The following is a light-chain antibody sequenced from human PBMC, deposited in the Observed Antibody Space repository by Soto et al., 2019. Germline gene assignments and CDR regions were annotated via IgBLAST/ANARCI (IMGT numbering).Light chain of an antibody. CDR2: GVT. CDR3: SSYAGSNNFV. CDR1: SSDVGGYNY. V-gene: IGLV2-8*01. J-gene: IGLJ1*01. Sequence: PVLTQPPSASGSPGQSVTISCTGTSSDVGGYNYVSWYQQHPGKAPKLMIYGVTKRPSGVPDRFSGSKSGNTASLTVSGLQAEDEADYYCSSYAGSNNFVFGTGTKVTVL.